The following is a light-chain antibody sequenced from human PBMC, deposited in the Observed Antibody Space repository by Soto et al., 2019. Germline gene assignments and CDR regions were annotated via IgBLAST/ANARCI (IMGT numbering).Light chain of an antibody. J-gene: IGKJ1*01. CDR1: QSISSW. Sequence: DIQMTQSPSTLSASVGDRVTITCRASQSISSWLAWYQQKPGKAPKLLIYKASSLESGVPLRLSGSGSGTEFTLTISSLQPDDFATYYCQQYNSYSRTFGQGTKVEIK. CDR2: KAS. CDR3: QQYNSYSRT. V-gene: IGKV1-5*03.